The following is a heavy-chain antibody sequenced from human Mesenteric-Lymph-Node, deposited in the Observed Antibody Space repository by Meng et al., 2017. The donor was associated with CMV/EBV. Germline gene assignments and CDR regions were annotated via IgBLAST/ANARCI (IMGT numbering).Heavy chain of an antibody. CDR3: ARPGAYCSGNGCPFDS. CDR2: INSDGITT. Sequence: GESLKISCAASGFTLNNYWMHWVRQAPGKGLVWVSRINSDGITTTYADSVQGRFTISRDNAKNTLYLQMNSLRAEDTAVYYCARPGAYCSGNGCPFDSWGQGTLVTVSS. CDR1: GFTLNNYW. J-gene: IGHJ4*02. V-gene: IGHV3-74*01. D-gene: IGHD2-2*01.